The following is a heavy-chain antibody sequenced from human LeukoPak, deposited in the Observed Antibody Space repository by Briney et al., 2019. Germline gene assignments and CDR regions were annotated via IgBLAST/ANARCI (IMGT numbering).Heavy chain of an antibody. CDR1: GGSISSYY. CDR2: IYYSRST. Sequence: PSETLSLTCTVSGGSISSYYWSWIRQPPGKGLEWIGYIYYSRSTNYNPSLKSRVTISVDTSKNQFSLKLSSVTAADTAVYYCARDSYDSSGYFYYGMDVWGQGTTVTVSS. D-gene: IGHD3-22*01. CDR3: ARDSYDSSGYFYYGMDV. V-gene: IGHV4-59*01. J-gene: IGHJ6*02.